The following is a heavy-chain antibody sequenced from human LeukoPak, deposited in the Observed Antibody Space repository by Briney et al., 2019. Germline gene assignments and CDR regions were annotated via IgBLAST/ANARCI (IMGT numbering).Heavy chain of an antibody. V-gene: IGHV3-23*01. J-gene: IGHJ4*02. CDR1: GFTFSNYA. D-gene: IGHD3-22*01. Sequence: GGSLRLSCEASGFTFSNYAMSWVRQAPGKGLEWVSTVTAGARRTYYADSVQGRFSISRDNSNNTLFLQVNSLRADDTAVYHCAKWGFSDRSGANFHSWGQGTLVTVSS. CDR3: AKWGFSDRSGANFHS. CDR2: VTAGARRT.